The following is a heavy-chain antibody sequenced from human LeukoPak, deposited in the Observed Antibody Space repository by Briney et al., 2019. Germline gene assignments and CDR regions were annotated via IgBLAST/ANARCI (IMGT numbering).Heavy chain of an antibody. CDR2: IKQDGSEK. CDR1: GFSFSRYW. V-gene: IGHV3-7*01. Sequence: GGSLRLSCAASGFSFSRYWMSWVRQAPGKGLEWVANIKQDGSEKNYVESVKGRFTIPRDNAKNSLYLQTNSLRAEDTAVYYCARDPGSTSPSGCFDYWGQGTLVTVSS. CDR3: ARDPGSTSPSGCFDY. J-gene: IGHJ4*02. D-gene: IGHD6-6*01.